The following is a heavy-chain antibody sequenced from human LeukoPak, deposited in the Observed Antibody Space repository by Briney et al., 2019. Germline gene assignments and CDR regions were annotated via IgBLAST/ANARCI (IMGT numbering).Heavy chain of an antibody. V-gene: IGHV4-39*07. CDR1: GGSISSSSYY. CDR2: IYYSGST. Sequence: SETLSLTCTVSGGSISSSSYYWGWIRQPPGKGLEWIGSIYYSGSTYYNPSLKSRVTISVDTSKNQFSLKLSSVTAADTAVYYCARGTYYGSGTYSQGDAFDIWGQGTMVTVSS. D-gene: IGHD3-10*01. CDR3: ARGTYYGSGTYSQGDAFDI. J-gene: IGHJ3*02.